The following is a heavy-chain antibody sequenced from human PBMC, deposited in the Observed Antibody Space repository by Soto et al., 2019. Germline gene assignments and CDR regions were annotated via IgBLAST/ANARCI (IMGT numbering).Heavy chain of an antibody. CDR1: GFTFTSYS. V-gene: IGHV3-48*01. CDR2: ISSTSATI. CDR3: ARAKSLEYNWFDT. Sequence: EVQLMESGGGLVQPGGSLRLFCTASGFTFTSYSINWVRQAPGQGLEWISYISSTSATIYYAESVRGRFTVSRDNAKNSVYLQMNSLRAEDTAVYFCARAKSLEYNWFDTWGQGTPVTVSS. J-gene: IGHJ5*02.